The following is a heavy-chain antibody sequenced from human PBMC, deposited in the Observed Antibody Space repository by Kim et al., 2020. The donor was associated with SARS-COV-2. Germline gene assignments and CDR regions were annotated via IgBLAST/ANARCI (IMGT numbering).Heavy chain of an antibody. J-gene: IGHJ3*02. CDR3: TTDPWELRHAFDI. CDR1: GFTFSNAW. Sequence: GGSLRLSCAASGFTFSNAWMSWVRQAPGKGLEWVGRIKSKTDGGTTDYAAPVKGRFTISRDDSKNTLYLQMNSLKTEDTAVYYCTTDPWELRHAFDIWGQGTMVTVSS. D-gene: IGHD1-26*01. CDR2: IKSKTDGGTT. V-gene: IGHV3-15*01.